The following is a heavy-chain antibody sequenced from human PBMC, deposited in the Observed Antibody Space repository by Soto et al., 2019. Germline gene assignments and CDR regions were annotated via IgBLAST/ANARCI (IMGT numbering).Heavy chain of an antibody. Sequence: QVQLQESGPGLVKPSETLSLTCTVSGGSISSYYWSWIRQPPGKGLEWIGYIYYSGSTNDNPSLKSRVTISVDTSKNQFSLKLSSVTAADTAVYYCARNASPFDYWGQGTLVTVSS. CDR1: GGSISSYY. J-gene: IGHJ4*02. CDR2: IYYSGST. CDR3: ARNASPFDY. V-gene: IGHV4-59*01.